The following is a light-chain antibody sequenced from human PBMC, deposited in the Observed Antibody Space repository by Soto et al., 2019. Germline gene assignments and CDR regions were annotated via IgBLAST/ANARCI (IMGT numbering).Light chain of an antibody. CDR1: QSVSSTY. J-gene: IGKJ5*01. CDR3: QQSGSSPPIT. Sequence: EIVLTHSPATLSLSPLERSTLSFXXIQSVSSTYLGWYQQQPGQVPRLLIYGTSTRATGIPGRFSGSGSGTDFTLTISRLEPEDFAVYYCQQSGSSPPITFGQGTRLEIK. V-gene: IGKV3-20*01. CDR2: GTS.